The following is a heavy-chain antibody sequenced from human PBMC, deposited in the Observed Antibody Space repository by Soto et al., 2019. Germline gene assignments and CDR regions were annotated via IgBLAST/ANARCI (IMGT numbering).Heavy chain of an antibody. Sequence: SETLSLTCAVSGGSISSGGYSWSWIRQPPGEGLEWIGYIYHSGSTYYNPSLKSRVTISVDRSKNQFSLKLSSVTAADTAVYYCARGLSGYSYGYIDYWGQGTLVTVSS. CDR2: IYHSGST. CDR1: GGSISSGGYS. V-gene: IGHV4-30-2*01. D-gene: IGHD5-18*01. J-gene: IGHJ4*02. CDR3: ARGLSGYSYGYIDY.